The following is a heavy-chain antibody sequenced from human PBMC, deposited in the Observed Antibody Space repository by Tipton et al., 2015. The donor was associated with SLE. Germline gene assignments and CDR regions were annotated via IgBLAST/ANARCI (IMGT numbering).Heavy chain of an antibody. J-gene: IGHJ4*02. D-gene: IGHD3-16*01. Sequence: TLSLTCTVSGTSISSSSYYWGWIRQPPGKGLEWIGSIYYSGDTYYTPSLKNRVTMSVDTSKNQFSLKLSSVTAADTAVYYCARHDYDSYYFDYWGQGTLVTVSS. CDR1: GTSISSSSYY. CDR2: IYYSGDT. V-gene: IGHV4-39*01. CDR3: ARHDYDSYYFDY.